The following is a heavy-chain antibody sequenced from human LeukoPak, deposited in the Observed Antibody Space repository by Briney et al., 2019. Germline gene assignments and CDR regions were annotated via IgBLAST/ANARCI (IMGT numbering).Heavy chain of an antibody. CDR1: GGSISSGGYY. Sequence: PSQTLSLTCTVSGGSISSGGYYWSWIRQPPGKGLEWIGYIYHSGSTYYNPSLKSRVTISVDRSKNQFSLKLSSVTAADTAVYYCARDRGSSLPIDYWGQGTLVTVSS. D-gene: IGHD3-16*01. CDR3: ARDRGSSLPIDY. V-gene: IGHV4-30-2*01. J-gene: IGHJ4*02. CDR2: IYHSGST.